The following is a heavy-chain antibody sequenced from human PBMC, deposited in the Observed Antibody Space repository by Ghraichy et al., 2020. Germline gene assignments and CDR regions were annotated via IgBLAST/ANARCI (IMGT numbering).Heavy chain of an antibody. Sequence: GSLRLSCAASGFTFSSYSMNWVRQAPGKGLEWVSSISSSSSYIYYADSVKGRFTISRDNAKNSLYLQMNSLRAEDTAVYYCARDMGKVPAASAYYYYGMDVWGQGTTVTVSS. CDR3: ARDMGKVPAASAYYYYGMDV. CDR1: GFTFSSYS. CDR2: ISSSSSYI. J-gene: IGHJ6*02. D-gene: IGHD2-2*01. V-gene: IGHV3-21*01.